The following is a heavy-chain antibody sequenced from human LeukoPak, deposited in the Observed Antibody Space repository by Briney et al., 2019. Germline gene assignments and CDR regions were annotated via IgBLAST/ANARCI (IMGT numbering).Heavy chain of an antibody. CDR2: FCGSGGST. D-gene: IGHD2-2*01. Sequence: PGGSLRLSCAASGFTFSSYAMSWVRQAPGKGLEWVSAFCGSGGSTYYADSVKGRFTISRDNSKNTLYLQMNSLRADDTAVYYCAKWLLGYCSSTSCRGSTYFDYWGQGTLVTVSS. J-gene: IGHJ4*02. CDR1: GFTFSSYA. CDR3: AKWLLGYCSSTSCRGSTYFDY. V-gene: IGHV3-23*01.